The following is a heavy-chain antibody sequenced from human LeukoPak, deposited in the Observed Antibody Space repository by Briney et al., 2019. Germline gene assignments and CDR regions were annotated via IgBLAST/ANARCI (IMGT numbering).Heavy chain of an antibody. D-gene: IGHD5-24*01. CDR2: INPSSGGT. V-gene: IGHV1-2*02. CDR1: GYTFTGYY. CDR3: ARDGGVATSSSPDY. J-gene: IGHJ4*02. Sequence: ASVKVSCKASGYTFTGYYMHWVRQAPGQGLEWMGWINPSSGGTNYAQKFQGRVTMTRDTSISTAYMELSRLRSDDTAVYYCARDGGVATSSSPDYWGQGTLVTVSS.